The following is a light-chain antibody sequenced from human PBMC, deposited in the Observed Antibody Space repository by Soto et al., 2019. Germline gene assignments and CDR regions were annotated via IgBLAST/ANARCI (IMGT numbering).Light chain of an antibody. V-gene: IGLV2-14*01. CDR3: SSYTIYSTLLL. J-gene: IGLJ2*01. Sequence: QSALTQPRSVSGSPGQSVTISCTATGSDVGDSSHVSWYQLHPGKAPKLMIYEVNNRPSGVSDRFSGSKSGNTASLTISGLQAEDEADYYCSSYTIYSTLLLFGGGTKLTVL. CDR1: GSDVGDSSH. CDR2: EVN.